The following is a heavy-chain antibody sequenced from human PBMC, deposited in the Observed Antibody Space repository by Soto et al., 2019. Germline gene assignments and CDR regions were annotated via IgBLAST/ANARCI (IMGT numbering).Heavy chain of an antibody. J-gene: IGHJ6*02. Sequence: EVQLVESGGGLVQPGGSLRLSCAASGFTFSSYWMHWVRQAPGKGLEWVSRISNDGSSTSYADSVKGRFTISRDNAKNTLYLQMNSLRAEDTAVYYCTRSDYYGSGSYIYYYGMDVWGQGTTVTVSS. CDR1: GFTFSSYW. CDR3: TRSDYYGSGSYIYYYGMDV. CDR2: ISNDGSST. D-gene: IGHD3-10*01. V-gene: IGHV3-74*01.